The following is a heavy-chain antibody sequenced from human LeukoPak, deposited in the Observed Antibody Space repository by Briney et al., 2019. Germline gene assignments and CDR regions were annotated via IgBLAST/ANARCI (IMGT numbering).Heavy chain of an antibody. J-gene: IGHJ6*03. D-gene: IGHD3-10*01. V-gene: IGHV4-34*01. CDR1: GGSFSGYY. CDR2: INHSGST. Sequence: PSETLSLTCAVYGGSFSGYYWSWIRQPPGKGLEWIGEINHSGSTNYNPSLKSRVTISVDTSKNQFSLKLSSVTAADTAVYYCARDKGVRGVISYYYYMDVWGKGTTVTVS. CDR3: ARDKGVRGVISYYYYMDV.